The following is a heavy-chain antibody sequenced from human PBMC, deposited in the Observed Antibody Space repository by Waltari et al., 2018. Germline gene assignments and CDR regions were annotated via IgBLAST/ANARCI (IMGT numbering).Heavy chain of an antibody. V-gene: IGHV3-21*04. J-gene: IGHJ4*02. CDR1: GFTFSSYD. CDR3: TRGAGPLDY. D-gene: IGHD3-16*01. CDR2: ISSASGDI. Sequence: EVQLVESGGGLVQPGGSLRLSCAASGFTFSSYDMSWVRQAPGKGLEWVSDISSASGDIYHADSVKGRFTISRDNAKNSLSLQMSSLRAEDTAVYYCTRGAGPLDYWGQGVLVTVSS.